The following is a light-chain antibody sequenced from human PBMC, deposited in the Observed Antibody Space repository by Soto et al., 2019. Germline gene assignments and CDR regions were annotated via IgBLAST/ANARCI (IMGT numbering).Light chain of an antibody. J-gene: IGKJ1*01. CDR2: GAS. CDR3: QQYNNWPET. Sequence: EIVMTQSPATLSVSPGERATLSXRASXXVXXXLAWYQQKPGQAPRLLIYGASTRATGIPARFSGSGSGTEFTLTISSLQSEDFAVYYCQQYNNWPETFGQGTKVEIK. CDR1: XXVXXX. V-gene: IGKV3-15*01.